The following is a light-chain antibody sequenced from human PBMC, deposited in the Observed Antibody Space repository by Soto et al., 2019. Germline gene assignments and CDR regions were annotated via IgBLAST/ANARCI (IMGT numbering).Light chain of an antibody. CDR3: TQGSEWRSWT. J-gene: IGKJ1*01. CDR2: KVS. Sequence: DVVMTQSPLSLRVILGQPASISCRSSQSLVYADGNTYLNWFQQRPGQSARRLIYKVSNRDSGVRDCWCGSRLCTDIPLKISWVEAEGVRVYYCTQGSEWRSWTFGNGNTVEI. CDR1: QSLVYADGNTY. V-gene: IGKV2-30*01.